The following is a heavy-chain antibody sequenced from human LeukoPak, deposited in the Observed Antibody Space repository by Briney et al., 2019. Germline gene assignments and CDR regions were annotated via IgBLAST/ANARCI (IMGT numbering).Heavy chain of an antibody. CDR1: GYTFTSYD. J-gene: IGHJ4*02. V-gene: IGHV1-8*01. CDR3: ARAERLAAAELHFDY. D-gene: IGHD6-13*01. Sequence: APVKVSCKASGYTFTSYDINWVRQATGQGLEWMGWMNPNSGNTGYAQKFQGRVTMTRNTSISTAYMELSSLRSEDTAVYYCARAERLAAAELHFDYWGQGTLVTVSS. CDR2: MNPNSGNT.